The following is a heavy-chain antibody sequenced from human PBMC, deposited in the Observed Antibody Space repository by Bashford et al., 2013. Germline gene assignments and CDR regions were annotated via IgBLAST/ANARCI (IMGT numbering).Heavy chain of an antibody. CDR3: ARREWLRFRSGEWFDP. D-gene: IGHD5-12*01. J-gene: IGHJ5*02. CDR1: GYTFTDYH. CDR2: INPNSGGT. Sequence: ASVKVSCKASGYTFTDYHLHWVRQAPGQGLEWMGWINPNSGGTNYAQKFQGRVTMTRDTSISTAYMELSRLRSDDTAVYYCARREWLRFRSGEWFDPWGQGTLVTVSS. V-gene: IGHV1-2*02.